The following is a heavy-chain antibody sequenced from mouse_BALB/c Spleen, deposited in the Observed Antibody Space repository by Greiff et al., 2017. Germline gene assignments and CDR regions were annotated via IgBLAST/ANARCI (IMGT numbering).Heavy chain of an antibody. CDR3: AQARHIGPWFAY. D-gene: IGHD3-2*01. Sequence: VQLQQSGPGLVPPSQSLSITCTVSGFSLTSYGVSWVRQPPGKGLEWLGVIWGDGSTNYHSALISRLSISKDTSKSQVFLKLNSLHTDDTATYCCAQARHIGPWFAYWGQGTLVTVSA. CDR2: IWGDGST. J-gene: IGHJ3*01. V-gene: IGHV2-3*01. CDR1: GFSLTSYG.